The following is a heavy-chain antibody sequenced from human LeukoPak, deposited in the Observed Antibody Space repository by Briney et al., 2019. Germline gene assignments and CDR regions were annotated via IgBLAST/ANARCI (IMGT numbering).Heavy chain of an antibody. CDR3: AREGSMTARPFVSIDY. CDR2: IHTSGSV. J-gene: IGHJ4*02. Sequence: SETLSLTCSVSGGSISTYYWSWVRQPAGKGLEWIGRIHTSGSVDYNPSLKSRVTMSVDTSKKQFSLTLSSVTAADTAMYYCAREGSMTARPFVSIDYWGQGTLVTVSS. V-gene: IGHV4-4*07. CDR1: GGSISTYY. D-gene: IGHD6-6*01.